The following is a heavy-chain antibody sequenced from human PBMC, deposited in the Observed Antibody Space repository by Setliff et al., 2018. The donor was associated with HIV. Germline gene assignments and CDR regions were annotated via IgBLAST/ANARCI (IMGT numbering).Heavy chain of an antibody. Sequence: PSETLSLTCTVSGGSITSGGHYWSWIRQQAGKGLEWIGYIHYTGSNFYNPSLTDRLTMSVDTSDNQFSLKLTSATAADTAVYYCARGGNSRAAWFDSWGQGTLVTVSS. CDR1: GGSITSGGHY. J-gene: IGHJ5*01. D-gene: IGHD5-12*01. CDR2: IHYTGSN. CDR3: ARGGNSRAAWFDS. V-gene: IGHV4-31*02.